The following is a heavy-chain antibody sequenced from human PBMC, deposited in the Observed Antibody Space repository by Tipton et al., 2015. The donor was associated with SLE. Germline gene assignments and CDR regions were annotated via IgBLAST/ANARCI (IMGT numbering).Heavy chain of an antibody. CDR2: INWNGGST. D-gene: IGHD4-17*01. CDR3: ARGHYGDYAFDI. V-gene: IGHV3-20*04. J-gene: IGHJ3*02. CDR1: GFTFDDYG. Sequence: SLRLSCAASGFTFDDYGMSWVRQAPGKWLEWVSGINWNGGSTGYADSVKGRFTISRDNAKNSLYLQMNSLRAEDTALYYCARGHYGDYAFDIWGQGTMVTVSS.